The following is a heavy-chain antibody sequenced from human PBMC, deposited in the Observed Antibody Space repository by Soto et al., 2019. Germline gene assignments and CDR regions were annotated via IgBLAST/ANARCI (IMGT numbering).Heavy chain of an antibody. V-gene: IGHV4-31*03. J-gene: IGHJ6*02. Sequence: PSETLSLTCTVSGGSISSGGYYWNWIRQHPGKCLEWIGYISYSGTTYYNPSLKSRVTISEDTSKNQFSLKLSSVTAADTAVYYCARDYCSSSSCDYYYGMDVWGQGTTVTVYS. CDR1: GGSISSGGYY. CDR2: ISYSGTT. D-gene: IGHD2-15*01. CDR3: ARDYCSSSSCDYYYGMDV.